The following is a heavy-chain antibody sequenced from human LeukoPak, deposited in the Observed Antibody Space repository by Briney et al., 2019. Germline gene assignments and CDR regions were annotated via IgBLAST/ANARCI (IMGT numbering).Heavy chain of an antibody. CDR1: GGTFSSYA. V-gene: IGHV1-69*04. J-gene: IGHJ4*02. Sequence: SVTVSCKASGGTFSSYAISWVRQAPGQGLEWMGRIIPILGIANYAQKFQGRVTITADKSTSTAYMELSSLRSEDTAVYYCARDLTSGYYDSSGFDYWGQGTLVTVSS. CDR3: ARDLTSGYYDSSGFDY. D-gene: IGHD3-22*01. CDR2: IIPILGIA.